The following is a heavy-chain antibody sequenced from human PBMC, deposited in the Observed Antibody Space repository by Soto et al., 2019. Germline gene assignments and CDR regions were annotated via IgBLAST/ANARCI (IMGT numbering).Heavy chain of an antibody. CDR1: GFTFNDYS. CDR3: VRAAHVFDVHYYGMDL. Sequence: GGSLRLSCEASGFTFNDYSMDWVRRAPEKGLEWVSSISSRGTYIYYADSVKGRFAISRVNANNVMYLQMDTLRAEDTAVYYCVRAAHVFDVHYYGMDLWGQGTTVTVSS. J-gene: IGHJ6*02. CDR2: ISSRGTYI. D-gene: IGHD6-6*01. V-gene: IGHV3-21*01.